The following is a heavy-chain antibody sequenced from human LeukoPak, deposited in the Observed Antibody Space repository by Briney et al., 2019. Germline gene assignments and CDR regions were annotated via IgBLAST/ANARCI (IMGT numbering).Heavy chain of an antibody. CDR2: ISGSGGST. Sequence: PGGSLRLSCAASGFTFSSYAMSWVRQAPGKGLEWVSAISGSGGSTYYADSVKGRFTISRDNSKNTLYLQMNSLRAEDTAVYYCAKDGSWWDAWGNYFDYWGQGTLVTVSS. J-gene: IGHJ4*02. CDR1: GFTFSSYA. V-gene: IGHV3-23*01. D-gene: IGHD2-15*01. CDR3: AKDGSWWDAWGNYFDY.